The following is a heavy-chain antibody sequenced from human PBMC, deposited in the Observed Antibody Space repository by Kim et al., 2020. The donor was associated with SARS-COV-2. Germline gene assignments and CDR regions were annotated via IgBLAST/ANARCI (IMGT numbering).Heavy chain of an antibody. J-gene: IGHJ3*01. CDR3: ATYHGYSYGYHALDF. CDR2: IYSGGST. D-gene: IGHD5-18*01. Sequence: GGSLRLSCAASGFTVSSNYMSWVRQAPGKGLEWVSVIYSGGSTYYADSVKGRFTISRHNSKNTLYLQMNSLRAGDTAVYYCATYHGYSYGYHALDFWCQGTLVTVSS. V-gene: IGHV3-53*01. CDR1: GFTVSSNY.